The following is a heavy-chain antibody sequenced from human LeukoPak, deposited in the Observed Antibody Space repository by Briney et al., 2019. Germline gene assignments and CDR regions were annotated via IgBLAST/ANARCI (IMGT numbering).Heavy chain of an antibody. Sequence: PSETLSLTCTVSGGSISSYYWSWIRQPPGKGLEWIGYIYTSGSTNYNPSLKSRVTISVDTSKNQFSLKLSSVTAADTAVYYCARRDSSGWYVYWGQGTLVTVSS. D-gene: IGHD6-19*01. CDR2: IYTSGST. CDR3: ARRDSSGWYVY. J-gene: IGHJ4*02. V-gene: IGHV4-4*09. CDR1: GGSISSYY.